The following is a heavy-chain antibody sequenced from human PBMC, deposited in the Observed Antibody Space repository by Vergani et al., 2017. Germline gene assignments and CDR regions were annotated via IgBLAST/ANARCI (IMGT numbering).Heavy chain of an antibody. V-gene: IGHV3-21*01. CDR3: AREIGYCSGGSCYSLGYFDY. CDR2: ISSSSSYI. J-gene: IGHJ4*02. Sequence: VQLVESGGGVVQPGRSLRLSCAASGFTFSSYGMHWVRQAPGKGLEWVSSISSSSSYIYYADSVKGRFTISRDNAKNSLYLQMNSLRAEDTAVYYCAREIGYCSGGSCYSLGYFDYWGQGTLVTVSS. D-gene: IGHD2-15*01. CDR1: GFTFSSYG.